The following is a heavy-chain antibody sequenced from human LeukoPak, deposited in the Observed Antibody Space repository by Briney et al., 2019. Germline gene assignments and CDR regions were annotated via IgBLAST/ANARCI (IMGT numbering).Heavy chain of an antibody. Sequence: PSETLTLTCTVSGGSISSYYWSWIRQSPGKGLEWIGYMYHSGSTNYNPSLKSRVSISVDTSKNQFSLKLSSVTAADTAVYYCARQAYYYGSGSYYNVAWFDPWGQGTLVTVSS. J-gene: IGHJ5*02. CDR3: ARQAYYYGSGSYYNVAWFDP. CDR2: MYHSGST. D-gene: IGHD3-10*01. CDR1: GGSISSYY. V-gene: IGHV4-59*08.